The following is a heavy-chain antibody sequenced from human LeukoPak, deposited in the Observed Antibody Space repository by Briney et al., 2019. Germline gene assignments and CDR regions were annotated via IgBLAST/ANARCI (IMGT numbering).Heavy chain of an antibody. CDR2: IYYSGST. CDR1: GGSISSGDYY. CDR3: ARGSSAIQLYYFDY. D-gene: IGHD2-2*02. V-gene: IGHV4-30-4*01. J-gene: IGHJ4*02. Sequence: PSQTLSLTCTVSGGSISSGDYYWSWIRQPPGKGQEWIGYIYYSGSTYYNPSLKSRVTISVDTSKNQFSLKLSSVTAADTAVYYCARGSSAIQLYYFDYWGQGTLVTVSS.